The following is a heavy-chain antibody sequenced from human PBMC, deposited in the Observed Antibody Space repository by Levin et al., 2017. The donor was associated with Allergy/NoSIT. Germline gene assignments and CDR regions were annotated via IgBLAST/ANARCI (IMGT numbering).Heavy chain of an antibody. CDR1: GFTFSSHH. J-gene: IGHJ5*02. CDR3: AKDESTVVAADWFDP. Sequence: GGSLRLSCAASGFTFSSHHMSWVRQAPGKGLEWVSAISGSGTATYYADSVRGRFTISRDNSKNTLYLQMNSLRAEDTAVYYCAKDESTVVAADWFDPRGQGTLVTVSS. D-gene: IGHD3-22*01. CDR2: ISGSGTAT. V-gene: IGHV3-23*01.